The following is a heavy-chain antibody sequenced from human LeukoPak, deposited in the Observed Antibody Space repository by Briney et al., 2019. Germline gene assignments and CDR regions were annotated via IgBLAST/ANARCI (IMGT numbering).Heavy chain of an antibody. D-gene: IGHD2-2*01. CDR3: ARAIPARRYCSSTSCEQPYYYYYMDV. CDR1: GGSFSGYY. CDR2: INHSGST. J-gene: IGHJ6*03. Sequence: SETLSLTCAVYGGSFSGYYWSWIRQPPGKGLEWIGEINHSGSTNYNPSLKSRVTISVDTSKNQFSLKLSSVTAADTAVYYCARAIPARRYCSSTSCEQPYYYYYMDVWGKGTTVTVSS. V-gene: IGHV4-34*01.